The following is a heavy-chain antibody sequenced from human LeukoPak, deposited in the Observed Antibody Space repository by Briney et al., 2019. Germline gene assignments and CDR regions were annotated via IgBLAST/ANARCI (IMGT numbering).Heavy chain of an antibody. J-gene: IGHJ3*02. V-gene: IGHV1-2*02. Sequence: ASVKVSCKASGYTFTGYYMHWVQQAPGQGLEWLGWIHPNNGGTNYGQKFQGRVTMTRDTSISTAYMELSRLISDDTAVYYCARGTNGAFDIWGQGTMVTVSS. CDR3: ARGTNGAFDI. CDR1: GYTFTGYY. CDR2: IHPNNGGT. D-gene: IGHD2-8*01.